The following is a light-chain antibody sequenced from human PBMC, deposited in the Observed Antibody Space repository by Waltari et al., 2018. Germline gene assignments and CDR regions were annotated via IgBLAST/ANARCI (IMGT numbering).Light chain of an antibody. CDR3: QKYGTLPAT. V-gene: IGKV3-20*01. CDR2: DAS. Sequence: EIVLTQSPGTLSLSPGGRATLSCRASQSVSRTLAWYQQKPGQAPRLLIYDASIRATGIPDRFSGSGSGTDFSLTISRLEPEDFAVYYCQKYGTLPATFGQGTKVEIK. CDR1: QSVSRT. J-gene: IGKJ1*01.